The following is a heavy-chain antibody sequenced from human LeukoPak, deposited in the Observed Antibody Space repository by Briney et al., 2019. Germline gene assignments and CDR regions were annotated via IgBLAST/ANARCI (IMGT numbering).Heavy chain of an antibody. CDR1: GGSISTTGYY. CDR3: ARHRGYSYGYSDY. CDR2: IYHSGSA. V-gene: IGHV4-39*01. Sequence: SETLSLTCTVSGGSISTTGYYWGWIRQPPGKGLGWIGSIYHSGSAYFIPSLKSRVTISVDTSKNQFSLKLSSVTAADTAVYYCARHRGYSYGYSDYWGQGTLVTVSS. D-gene: IGHD5-18*01. J-gene: IGHJ4*02.